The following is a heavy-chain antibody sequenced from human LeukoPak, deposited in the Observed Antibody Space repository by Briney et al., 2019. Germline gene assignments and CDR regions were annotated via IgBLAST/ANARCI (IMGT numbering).Heavy chain of an antibody. Sequence: GGSLRLSCAASGFTSSSYWMSWVRQAPGGGLEWVAKINQDGTEKAYVDSVRGRFTISRDNAKNSLFLQMNSLRAEDTAVYYCARGPLIAAAGTWWGQGTLVTVSS. CDR3: ARGPLIAAAGTW. V-gene: IGHV3-7*03. CDR2: INQDGTEK. CDR1: GFTSSSYW. D-gene: IGHD6-13*01. J-gene: IGHJ4*02.